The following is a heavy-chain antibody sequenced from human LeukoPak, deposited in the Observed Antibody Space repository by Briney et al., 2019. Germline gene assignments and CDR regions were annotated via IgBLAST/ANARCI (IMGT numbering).Heavy chain of an antibody. D-gene: IGHD3-16*02. CDR2: FDPEDGET. J-gene: IGHJ4*02. V-gene: IGHV1-24*01. Sequence: GASVKVSCKVSGYTLTELSMHWVRQAPGKGLEWMGGFDPEDGETIYAQKFQGRVTTTEDTSTDTAYMELSSLRSEDTAVYYCATDLTTFGGVIVIPYYWGQGTLVTVSS. CDR3: ATDLTTFGGVIVIPYY. CDR1: GYTLTELS.